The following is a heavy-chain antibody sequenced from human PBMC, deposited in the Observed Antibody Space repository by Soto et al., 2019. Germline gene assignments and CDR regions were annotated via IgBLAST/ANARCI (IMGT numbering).Heavy chain of an antibody. CDR3: AKDGMYYEFWSGYYAV. V-gene: IGHV3-30*18. CDR1: GFTFSSYG. J-gene: IGHJ6*02. CDR2: ISYDGSNK. D-gene: IGHD3-3*01. Sequence: QVQLVESGGGVVQPGRSLRLSCAASGFTFSSYGMHWVRQAPGKGLEWVAVISYDGSNKYYADSVKGRFTISRDNSKNTLYLQMNSLRAEDTAVYYCAKDGMYYEFWSGYYAVWGQGTTVTVSS.